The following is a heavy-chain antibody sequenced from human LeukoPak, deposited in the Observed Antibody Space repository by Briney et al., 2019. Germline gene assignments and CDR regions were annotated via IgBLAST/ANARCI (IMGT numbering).Heavy chain of an antibody. D-gene: IGHD2-2*02. J-gene: IGHJ6*03. CDR1: GYTFTSYD. V-gene: IGHV1-8*01. CDR2: MNPNSGNT. Sequence: ASVKVSCKASGYTFTSYDINWVRQATGQGLEWMGWMNPNSGNTGYAQKFQGRVTMTRNTSISTAYMELSSLRSEDTAVYYCARGRHQLLYYYYYYYMDVWGKGTTVTVSS. CDR3: ARGRHQLLYYYYYYYMDV.